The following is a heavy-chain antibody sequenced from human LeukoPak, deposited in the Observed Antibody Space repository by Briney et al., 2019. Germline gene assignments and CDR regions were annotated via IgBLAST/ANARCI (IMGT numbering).Heavy chain of an antibody. CDR3: ARDQGSIYGSGSFHWFDP. CDR2: INPNSGGT. D-gene: IGHD3-10*01. CDR1: GYTFTGYY. Sequence: ASMKVSCKASGYTFTGYYVHWVRQAPGQGLEWMGWINPNSGGTNYAQKFQGRVTMTRDTSISTAYMELSRLRSDDTALYYCARDQGSIYGSGSFHWFDPWGQGTLVTVSS. V-gene: IGHV1-2*02. J-gene: IGHJ5*02.